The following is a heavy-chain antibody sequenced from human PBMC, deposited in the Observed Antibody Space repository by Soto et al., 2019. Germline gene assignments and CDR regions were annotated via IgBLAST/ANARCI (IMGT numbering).Heavy chain of an antibody. D-gene: IGHD1-26*01. CDR3: ARGRSGKYFDY. J-gene: IGHJ4*02. Sequence: PGGSLRLSCAASGFTFSDYYMSWIRQAPGKGLEWVSYISSSSSYTNYADSVKGRFTISRDNAKNSLYLQMNSLRAEDTAVYYCARGRSGKYFDYWGQGTLVTVSS. CDR1: GFTFSDYY. V-gene: IGHV3-11*05. CDR2: ISSSSSYT.